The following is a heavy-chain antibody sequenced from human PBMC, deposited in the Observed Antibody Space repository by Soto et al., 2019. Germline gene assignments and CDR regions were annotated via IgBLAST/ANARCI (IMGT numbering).Heavy chain of an antibody. D-gene: IGHD3-22*01. J-gene: IGHJ4*02. CDR2: IYPGDSGT. Sequence: GESLKISCKGSGYNFASYWIAWVRQMPGKGLEWMGIIYPGDSGTRYSPSFQGQVTISADKSISTAYLQWSSLKAPDTAMYYCARAPYYYENSGYFDYWGQGTLVTVSS. V-gene: IGHV5-51*01. CDR1: GYNFASYW. CDR3: ARAPYYYENSGYFDY.